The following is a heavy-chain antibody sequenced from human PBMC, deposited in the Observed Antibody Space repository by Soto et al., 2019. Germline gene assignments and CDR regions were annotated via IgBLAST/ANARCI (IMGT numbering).Heavy chain of an antibody. J-gene: IGHJ4*02. D-gene: IGHD3-22*01. Sequence: QVQLVESGGGLVKPGGSLRLSCSASGFSFSDYYMSWIRQAPGKGLEWVSFISSSGSTIYYADSVKGRFTISRDNAKNSLYLQISSLRAEDTAVYFCARENGYSHDNSGDYYDWGQGTLVAVSS. CDR3: ARENGYSHDNSGDYYD. V-gene: IGHV3-11*01. CDR2: ISSSGSTI. CDR1: GFSFSDYY.